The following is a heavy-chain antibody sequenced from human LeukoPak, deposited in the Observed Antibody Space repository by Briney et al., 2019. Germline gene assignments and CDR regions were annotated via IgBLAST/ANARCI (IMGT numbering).Heavy chain of an antibody. CDR2: IIPILGIA. CDR3: ARLGYCSSTSCFTPFDY. CDR1: GGTFSSYA. Sequence: SVKVSCKASGGTFSSYAISWVRQAPGQGLEWMGRIIPILGIANYAQKFQGRVTITADKSTSTAYMELSSLRSEDTAVYYCARLGYCSSTSCFTPFDYWGQGTLVTVSS. D-gene: IGHD2-2*02. V-gene: IGHV1-69*04. J-gene: IGHJ4*02.